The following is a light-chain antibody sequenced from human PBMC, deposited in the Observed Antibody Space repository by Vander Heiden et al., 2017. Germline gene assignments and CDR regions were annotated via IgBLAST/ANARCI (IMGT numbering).Light chain of an antibody. CDR1: QSISSY. V-gene: IGKV1-39*01. CDR2: VAS. Sequence: IHLTHSPSSLSASVGDRVTITCRASQSISSYLNWYQQKPGKAPQVLIYVASSLQSGVPSRFSGSGSGTDFTLTISSLQPEDFATYYCQQSYSTPLTFGGGTKVEIK. CDR3: QQSYSTPLT. J-gene: IGKJ4*01.